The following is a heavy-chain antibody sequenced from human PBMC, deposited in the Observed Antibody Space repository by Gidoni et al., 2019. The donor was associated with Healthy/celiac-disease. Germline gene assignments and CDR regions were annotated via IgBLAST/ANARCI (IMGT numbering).Heavy chain of an antibody. V-gene: IGHV3-30-3*01. CDR2: ISYDGSNK. CDR1: GFTFSSYA. Sequence: QVQLVESGGGVVQPGRSLRLSCAASGFTFSSYAMHWVRQAPGKGLEWVAVISYDGSNKYYADSVKGRFTISRDNSKNTLYLQMNSLRAEDTAVYYCARDPEAYYYDSSDPSTGGYDYWGQGTLVTVSS. D-gene: IGHD3-22*01. CDR3: ARDPEAYYYDSSDPSTGGYDY. J-gene: IGHJ4*02.